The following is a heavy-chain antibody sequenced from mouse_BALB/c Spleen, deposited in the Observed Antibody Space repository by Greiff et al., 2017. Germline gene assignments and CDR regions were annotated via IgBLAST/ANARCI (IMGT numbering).Heavy chain of an antibody. J-gene: IGHJ4*01. D-gene: IGHD1-1*01. CDR1: GFTFSSYT. CDR2: ISNGGGST. Sequence: DVQLVESGGGLVQPGGSLKLSCAASGFTFSSYTMSWVRQTPEKRLEWVAYISNGGGSTYYPDTVKGRFTISRDNAKNTLYLQMSSLKSEDTAMYYCARHWGTVVEYAMDYWGQGTSVTVST. CDR3: ARHWGTVVEYAMDY. V-gene: IGHV5-12-2*01.